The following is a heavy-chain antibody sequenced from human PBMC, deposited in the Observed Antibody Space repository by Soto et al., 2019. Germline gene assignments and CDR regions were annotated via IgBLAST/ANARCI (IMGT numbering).Heavy chain of an antibody. CDR1: GFSLSTSGVG. Sequence: SGPTLVNPTQTLTLTCTFSGFSLSTSGVGVGWIRQPPGKALEWLALIYWDDDKRYSPSLKSRLTITKDTSKNQVVLTMTNMDPVDTATYYCAHKGSWVDTNYYYYMYVWGQGTTVTVSS. CDR2: IYWDDDK. D-gene: IGHD3-10*01. V-gene: IGHV2-5*02. J-gene: IGHJ6*03. CDR3: AHKGSWVDTNYYYYMYV.